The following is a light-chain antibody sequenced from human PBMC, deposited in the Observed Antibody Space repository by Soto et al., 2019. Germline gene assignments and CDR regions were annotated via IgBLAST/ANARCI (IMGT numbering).Light chain of an antibody. J-gene: IGLJ1*01. CDR1: SGDVGAYNF. CDR3: SSYAGSDTFV. V-gene: IGLV2-14*03. CDR2: HVS. Sequence: QSVLTQPASVSGSHRQSITISCTETSGDVGAYNFVSWYQQHPGKAPKLIIYHVSDRPSGFSSRFSGSKSGNSASLTISGLHAEDEADYYCSSYAGSDTFVFGTGTKVTVL.